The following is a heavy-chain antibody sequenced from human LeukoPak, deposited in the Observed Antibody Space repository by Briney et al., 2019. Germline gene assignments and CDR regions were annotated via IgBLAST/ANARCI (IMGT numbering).Heavy chain of an antibody. Sequence: SQTLSLTCTVSGGSISSYYWSWIRQPPGKGLEWIGYIYYSGSTNYNPSLKSRVTISVDTSKNQFSLKLSSVTAADTAVYYCARDQQVTTFHYYYYGMDVWGQGTLVTVSS. CDR3: ARDQQVTTFHYYYYGMDV. J-gene: IGHJ6*02. D-gene: IGHD4-17*01. CDR2: IYYSGST. V-gene: IGHV4-59*01. CDR1: GGSISSYY.